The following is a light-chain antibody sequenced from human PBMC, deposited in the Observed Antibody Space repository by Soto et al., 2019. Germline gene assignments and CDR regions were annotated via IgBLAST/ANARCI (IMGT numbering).Light chain of an antibody. CDR2: DAS. CDR3: QQRSNWHT. V-gene: IGKV3-11*01. J-gene: IGKJ2*01. CDR1: QSVSSY. Sequence: EIVLTQSPATLSLSPGERATLSCRASQSVSSYLAWYQQKPGQAPRLLIYDASNRATGIPARFSGSGSGTDFTLTISSLEPEDFPVYYCQQRSNWHTFGQGTQLEIK.